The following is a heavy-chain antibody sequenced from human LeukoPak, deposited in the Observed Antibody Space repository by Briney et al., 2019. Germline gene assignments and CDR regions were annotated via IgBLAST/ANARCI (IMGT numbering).Heavy chain of an antibody. V-gene: IGHV1-69*01. CDR2: IIPIFGTA. CDR1: GGTFSSYA. J-gene: IGHJ4*02. CDR3: ARSYRDYDILTGYYARFDY. Sequence: GSSVKVSCKASGGTFSSYAISWVRQAPGQGLDWMGGIIPIFGTANYAQKFQGRVTIPADGSTSAAYLELSSLRSKDTAVYSCARSYRDYDILTGYYARFDYWGQGTLVTVSS. D-gene: IGHD3-9*01.